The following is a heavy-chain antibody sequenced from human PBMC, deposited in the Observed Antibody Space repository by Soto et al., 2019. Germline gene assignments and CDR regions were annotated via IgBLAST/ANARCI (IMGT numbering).Heavy chain of an antibody. V-gene: IGHV1-18*01. CDR2: INAGNGNT. J-gene: IGHJ4*02. CDR3: AAVGRDYSNYDLDY. Sequence: ALVKVSCKNSGYANIRYGISRLRHHLGQGLEWMGWINAGNGNTKYSQKFQGRVTITRDTSASTAYMKLSSLRSEDTAVYYCAAVGRDYSNYDLDYWGQGTLVTVSS. D-gene: IGHD4-4*01. CDR1: GYANIRYG.